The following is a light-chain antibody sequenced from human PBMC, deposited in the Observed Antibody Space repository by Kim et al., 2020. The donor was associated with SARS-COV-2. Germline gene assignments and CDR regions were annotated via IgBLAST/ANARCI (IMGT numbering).Light chain of an antibody. V-gene: IGLV3-25*03. CDR3: QSADSSGTWV. J-gene: IGLJ3*02. Sequence: VAPGQPARIPCSDEELPKQYAYWYQQKPGQAPVGVIYKDGERPSGIPERFSGSSSGTTVTLTISGVQAEDEADYYCQSADSSGTWVFGGGTQLTVL. CDR1: ELPKQY. CDR2: KDG.